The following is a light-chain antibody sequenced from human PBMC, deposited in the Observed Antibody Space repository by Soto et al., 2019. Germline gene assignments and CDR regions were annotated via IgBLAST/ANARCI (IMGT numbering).Light chain of an antibody. CDR3: AAWDDRLNGRV. V-gene: IGLV1-44*01. Sequence: QSVLTQPPSASGTPGQRVTISCSGGSSNIGSNTVNWFQQLSGTAPKLLIYSNNQRPSGVPDRFSVSKSGTSASLAISGLQAEDEADYYCAAWDDRLNGRVFGGGTKLTVL. CDR2: SNN. CDR1: SSNIGSNT. J-gene: IGLJ3*02.